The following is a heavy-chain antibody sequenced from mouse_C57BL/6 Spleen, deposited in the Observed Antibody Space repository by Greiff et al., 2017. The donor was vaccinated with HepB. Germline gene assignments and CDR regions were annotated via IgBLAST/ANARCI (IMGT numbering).Heavy chain of an antibody. CDR1: GYTFTSYW. D-gene: IGHD2-4*01. CDR2: IDPSDSYT. J-gene: IGHJ2*01. Sequence: VQLQQPGAELVMPGASVKLSCKASGYTFTSYWMHWVKQRPGQGLEWIGEIDPSDSYTNYNQKFKGKSTLTVDKSSSTAYMQLSSLTSEDSAVYYCARGDDYEGDYWGQGTTLTVSS. CDR3: ARGDDYEGDY. V-gene: IGHV1-69*01.